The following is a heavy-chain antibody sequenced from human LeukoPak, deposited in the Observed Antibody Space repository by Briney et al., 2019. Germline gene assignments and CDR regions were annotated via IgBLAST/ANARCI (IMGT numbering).Heavy chain of an antibody. J-gene: IGHJ6*02. CDR2: INHSGST. Sequence: PSETLSLTCAVYGGSFSGYYWSWIRQPPGKGLEWIGEINHSGSTNYSPSLKSRVTISVDTSKNQFSLKLSSVTAADTAVYYCARSPPVYYYYYGMDVWGQGTTVTVSS. CDR1: GGSFSGYY. CDR3: ARSPPVYYYYYGMDV. V-gene: IGHV4-34*01.